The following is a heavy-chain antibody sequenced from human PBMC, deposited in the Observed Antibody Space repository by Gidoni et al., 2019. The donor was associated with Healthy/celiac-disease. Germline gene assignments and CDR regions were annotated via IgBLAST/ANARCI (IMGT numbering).Heavy chain of an antibody. CDR2: IYTSGST. CDR1: GGSISSGSYY. CDR3: ASGGQVRAPDAFDI. V-gene: IGHV4-61*02. J-gene: IGHJ3*02. D-gene: IGHD3-16*01. Sequence: QVQLQESGPGLVKPSQTLSLTCTVSGGSISSGSYYWSWIRQPAGKGLEWIGRIYTSGSTNYNPSLKSRVTISVDTSKNQFSLKLSSVTAADTAVYYCASGGQVRAPDAFDIWGQGTMVTVSS.